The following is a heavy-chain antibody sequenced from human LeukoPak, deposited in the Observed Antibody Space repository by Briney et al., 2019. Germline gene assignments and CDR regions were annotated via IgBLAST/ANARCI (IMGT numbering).Heavy chain of an antibody. Sequence: GGSLRLSCAASGFTLSSYAMSWVRQAPGKGLEWVSSISTSSSYIYYADSVKGRFTISRDNAKNSLYLQMNSLRAEDTAVYYCARNYGVKRGWELDYWGQGTLVTVSS. V-gene: IGHV3-21*01. CDR3: ARNYGVKRGWELDY. CDR2: ISTSSSYI. D-gene: IGHD4-23*01. CDR1: GFTLSSYA. J-gene: IGHJ4*02.